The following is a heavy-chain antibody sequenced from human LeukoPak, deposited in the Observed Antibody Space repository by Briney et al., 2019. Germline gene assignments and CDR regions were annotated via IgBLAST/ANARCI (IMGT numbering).Heavy chain of an antibody. V-gene: IGHV4-31*03. Sequence: EPSETLSLTCTVSGGSISSGGYYWSWIRQHPGKGLEWIGYIYYSGSTYYNPSLKGRVTISVDTSKNQFSLKLSSVTAADTAVYYCARAPSSAYDILTGYYRAISYYFDYWGQGTLVTVSS. CDR3: ARAPSSAYDILTGYYRAISYYFDY. CDR2: IYYSGST. J-gene: IGHJ4*02. CDR1: GGSISSGGYY. D-gene: IGHD3-9*01.